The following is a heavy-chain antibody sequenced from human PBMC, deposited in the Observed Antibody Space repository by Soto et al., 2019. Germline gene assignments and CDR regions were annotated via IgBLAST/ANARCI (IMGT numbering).Heavy chain of an antibody. V-gene: IGHV3-48*02. CDR3: ARDLLLVASATGAVDV. Sequence: EVQLVESGGGLVQPGGSLRLSCAASGFTFNRHSMSWVLQAPGKGLELVSYLRASGTSTQYADFVRGRLTVSRDNAKNSLYLQINRLREDDTAVYYWARDLLLVASATGAVDVWGQGTTVTVS. J-gene: IGHJ3*01. D-gene: IGHD5-12*01. CDR2: LRASGTST. CDR1: GFTFNRHS.